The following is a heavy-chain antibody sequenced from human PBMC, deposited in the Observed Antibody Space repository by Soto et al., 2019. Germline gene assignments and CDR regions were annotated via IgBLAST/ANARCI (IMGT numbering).Heavy chain of an antibody. Sequence: GGSLRLSCVVSGFTLRSYWMSWVRQAPGRGLEWVANIKQDGSEKYYVDSVKGRFTISRDNAKNSLYLQMNSLRAEDTAVYYCARDSVTGTTAFDYWGQGTMVTVSS. D-gene: IGHD1-1*01. CDR2: IKQDGSEK. CDR3: ARDSVTGTTAFDY. CDR1: GFTLRSYW. J-gene: IGHJ4*02. V-gene: IGHV3-7*01.